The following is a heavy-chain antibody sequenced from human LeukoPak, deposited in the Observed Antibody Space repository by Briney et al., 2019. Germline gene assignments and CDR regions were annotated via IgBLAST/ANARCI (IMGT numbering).Heavy chain of an antibody. CDR1: GFTFSNFV. CDR2: LTVSGSHT. J-gene: IGHJ2*01. D-gene: IGHD3-16*01. V-gene: IGHV3-23*01. Sequence: GGSLRLSCTASGFTFSNFVMSWVRQAPGKGLEWVSSLTVSGSHTYYADSVRGRFTISRDNPKNTLYLQMNSLRAEDTAVYYCAKRGDTKYFALWGRGTLVTVSS. CDR3: AKRGDTKYFAL.